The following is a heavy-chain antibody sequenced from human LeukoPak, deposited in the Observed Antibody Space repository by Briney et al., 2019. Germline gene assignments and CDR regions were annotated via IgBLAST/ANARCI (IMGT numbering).Heavy chain of an antibody. CDR3: ARQAGAVAGPLDY. CDR2: IYPDDSDT. D-gene: IGHD6-19*01. CDR1: GYSVSSYW. J-gene: IGHJ4*02. V-gene: IGHV5-51*01. Sequence: GESLKISCKGSGYSVSSYWIGWVRQKPGKGLEWMGIIYPDDSDTRYSPSFQGQVTISADKSISTAYLQWSSLKASDTAMYYCARQAGAVAGPLDYWGQGTLVTVSS.